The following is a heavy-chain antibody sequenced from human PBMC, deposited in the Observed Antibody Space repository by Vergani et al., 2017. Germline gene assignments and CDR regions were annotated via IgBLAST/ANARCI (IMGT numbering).Heavy chain of an antibody. Sequence: QLQLQESGPGLVKPSETLSLTCTVSGGSISSSSYYWGWIRQPPGKGLEWIGSIYYSGSTYYNPSLKSRVTISVDTSKNQFSLKLSSVTAADTAVYYCARHHRGNSFYFDYWGQGTLVTVSS. J-gene: IGHJ4*02. V-gene: IGHV4-39*01. CDR2: IYYSGST. CDR1: GGSISSSSYY. CDR3: ARHHRGNSFYFDY. D-gene: IGHD4-23*01.